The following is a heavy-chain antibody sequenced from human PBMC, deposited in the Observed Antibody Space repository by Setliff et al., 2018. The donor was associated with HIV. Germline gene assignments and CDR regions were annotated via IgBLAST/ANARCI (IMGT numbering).Heavy chain of an antibody. D-gene: IGHD2-15*01. CDR3: ARIPCSGGNCYRPPNHYHMDV. CDR1: GYNFNAFY. CDR2: IYPNTGAT. J-gene: IGHJ6*03. V-gene: IGHV1-2*06. Sequence: ASVKVSCKASGYNFNAFYMHWVRRAPGQALEWMGRIYPNTGATSVAVTFRGRVTMTRDTSISTAYMELRGLTTDDAAVYYCARIPCSGGNCYRPPNHYHMDVWGQGTTVTVSS.